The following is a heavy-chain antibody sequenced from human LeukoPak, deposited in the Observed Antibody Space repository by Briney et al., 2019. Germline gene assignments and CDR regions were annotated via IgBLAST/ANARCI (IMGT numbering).Heavy chain of an antibody. CDR1: GFTFSSYW. Sequence: PGGSLRLSCVASGFTFSSYWMGWVRQTPGKGLEWVAHLNQDGSERYYVDSVKGRFTISRENVKNSLYLQMNSLRAEDTAVYYCAKCGTGSNFDYWGQGMLVTVSS. D-gene: IGHD3-10*01. CDR3: AKCGTGSNFDY. J-gene: IGHJ4*02. CDR2: LNQDGSER. V-gene: IGHV3-7*02.